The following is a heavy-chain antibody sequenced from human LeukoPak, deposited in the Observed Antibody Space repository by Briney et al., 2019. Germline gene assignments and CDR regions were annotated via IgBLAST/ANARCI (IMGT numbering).Heavy chain of an antibody. Sequence: ASVKVSCKASGGTFSSYAISWVRQAPGQGLEWMGGIIPIFGTANYAQKFQGRVTITADKSTSTAYMELSSLRSEDTAVYYCARDHRDYYDSSGYGPLFWFDPWGQGTLVTVSS. D-gene: IGHD3-22*01. CDR2: IIPIFGTA. V-gene: IGHV1-69*06. CDR3: ARDHRDYYDSSGYGPLFWFDP. CDR1: GGTFSSYA. J-gene: IGHJ5*02.